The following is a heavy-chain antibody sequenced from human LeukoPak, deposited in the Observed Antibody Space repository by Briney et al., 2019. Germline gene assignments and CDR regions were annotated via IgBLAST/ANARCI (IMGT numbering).Heavy chain of an antibody. CDR3: XXXRGAITVTHFDY. CDR1: GFTFSSYS. D-gene: IGHD4-17*01. CDR2: ISSSSSYI. Sequence: GGSLRLSCAASGFTFSSYSMNWVRQAPGKGLEWVSSISSSSSYIYYADSVKGRFTISRDNAKNSLYLQMNSLRAEDTAVYYXXXXRGAITVTHFDYWGQGTLVTVSS. J-gene: IGHJ4*02. V-gene: IGHV3-21*01.